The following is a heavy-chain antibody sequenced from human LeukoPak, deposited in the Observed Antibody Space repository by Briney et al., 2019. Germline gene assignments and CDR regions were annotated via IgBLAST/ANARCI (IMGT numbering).Heavy chain of an antibody. Sequence: PGGSLRLSCAVSGFTVSTNQMNWVRQAPGKGLEGVSVFNSGGTTYFENSVKDRFTTSRDSSKNTFYLQMNSLRAEDTAVYYCARDVSGDGYNSFDFWGLGTLVTVSS. D-gene: IGHD5-24*01. V-gene: IGHV3-66*01. CDR1: GFTVSTNQ. CDR3: ARDVSGDGYNSFDF. J-gene: IGHJ4*02. CDR2: FNSGGTT.